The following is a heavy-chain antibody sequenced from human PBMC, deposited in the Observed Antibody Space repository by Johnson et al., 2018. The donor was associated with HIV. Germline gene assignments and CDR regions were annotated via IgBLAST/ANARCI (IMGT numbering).Heavy chain of an antibody. D-gene: IGHD6-13*01. CDR2: ISGNGGST. CDR1: GFTFSSHA. J-gene: IGHJ3*02. CDR3: AREVYSNFDLVAFDI. Sequence: VQLVESGGGLVQPGGSLRLSCAASGFTFSSHAMHWVRQAPGKGLEYVSGISGNGGSTYYANSVKGRFTISRDNSKNTLYVQMGSLRAEDMAVYYCAREVYSNFDLVAFDIWGQGTMVTVSA. V-gene: IGHV3-64*01.